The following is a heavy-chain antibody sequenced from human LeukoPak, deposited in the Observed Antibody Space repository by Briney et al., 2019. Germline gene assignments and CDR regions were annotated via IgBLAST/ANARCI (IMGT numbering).Heavy chain of an antibody. V-gene: IGHV3-66*02. J-gene: IGHJ4*02. CDR2: IYSVGST. CDR1: GFTVNSNY. D-gene: IGHD6-19*01. Sequence: GGSQRLSCAASGFTVNSNYMTWVRQAPGKGLEWVSVIYSVGSTYYADSVRGRFTISRDNSKNTLCLQMNSLRAEDTAIYYCARNPSYSSSLYSGQGTLVTVSS. CDR3: ARNPSYSSSLY.